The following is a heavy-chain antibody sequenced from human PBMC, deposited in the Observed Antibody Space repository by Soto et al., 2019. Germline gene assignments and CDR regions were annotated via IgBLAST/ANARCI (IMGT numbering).Heavy chain of an antibody. CDR1: GGTFSIYA. D-gene: IGHD3-16*01. V-gene: IGHV1-69*13. CDR2: IIPIFGTA. CDR3: ATRDGYIGGAFDY. Sequence: ASVKVSCKASGGTFSIYAISWVRQAPGQGLEWMGGIIPIFGTANYAQKFQGRVTITADESTSTAYMELSNLRSEDTAVYYCATRDGYIGGAFDYWGQGTLVTVSS. J-gene: IGHJ4*02.